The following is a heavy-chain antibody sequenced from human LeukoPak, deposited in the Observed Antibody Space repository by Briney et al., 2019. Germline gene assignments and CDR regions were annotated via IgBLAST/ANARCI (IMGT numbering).Heavy chain of an antibody. CDR2: IYYSGST. CDR1: GGSISSYY. CDR3: ARQSFSRPGSFSPSLWFGELSTYYYYGMDV. D-gene: IGHD3-10*01. J-gene: IGHJ6*02. V-gene: IGHV4-59*08. Sequence: SETLSLTCTVSGGSISSYYWSWIRQPPGKGLEWIGYIYYSGSTNYNPSLKSRVTISVDTSKNQFSLKLSSVTAADTAVYYCARQSFSRPGSFSPSLWFGELSTYYYYGMDVWGQGTTVTVSS.